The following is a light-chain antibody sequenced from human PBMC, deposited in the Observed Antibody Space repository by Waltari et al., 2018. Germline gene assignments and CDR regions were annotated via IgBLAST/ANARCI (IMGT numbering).Light chain of an antibody. CDR1: QSVTAN. Sequence: EIVMTQFPATLSLSPGERATLSCRASQSVTANLAWYQQKPGQAPRLLIYGVSFRATDILARFSGSGSGTDFTLTISSLQSEDFATYYCQHYNNWPLTFGGGTKVEIK. CDR2: GVS. CDR3: QHYNNWPLT. J-gene: IGKJ4*02. V-gene: IGKV3-15*01.